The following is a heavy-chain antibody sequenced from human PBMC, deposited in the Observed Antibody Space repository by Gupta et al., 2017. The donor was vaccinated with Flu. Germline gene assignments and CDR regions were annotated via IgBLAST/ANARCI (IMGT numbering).Heavy chain of an antibody. CDR3: ARGHWDN. J-gene: IGHJ4*02. Sequence: EVLLVESGGGLVQPGGSLRLSCTASGFDFNSYEMSWVRQAPGRGLEWVAFISSSAVTYYTDPVRGRFTISRDNAKNLLYLQMSSLRGEDTAVYYCARGHWDNWGQGTLVTVSS. CDR1: GFDFNSYE. V-gene: IGHV3-48*03. CDR2: ISSSAVT.